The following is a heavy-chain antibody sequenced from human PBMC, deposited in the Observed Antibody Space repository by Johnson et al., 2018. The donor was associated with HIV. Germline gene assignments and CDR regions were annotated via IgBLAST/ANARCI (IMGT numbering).Heavy chain of an antibody. V-gene: IGHV3-33*06. CDR2: IWYDGSNK. J-gene: IGHJ3*02. CDR1: GFTFSKYG. D-gene: IGHD6-13*01. CDR3: AKDGVAAAFAAFDI. Sequence: QVQLVESGGGVVQPGRSLRLSCAASGFTFSKYGMHWVRQAPGKGLEWVAVIWYDGSNKYYADSVKGRLTISRDNSKNTLYLQMNSLRAEDTAVYYCAKDGVAAAFAAFDIWGQGTMVTVSS.